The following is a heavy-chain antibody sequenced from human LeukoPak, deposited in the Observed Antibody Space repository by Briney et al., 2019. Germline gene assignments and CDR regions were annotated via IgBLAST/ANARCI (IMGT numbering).Heavy chain of an antibody. V-gene: IGHV3-33*01. Sequence: PGGSLRLSCAASGFTFSSYGMHWVRQAPGKGLEWVAVIWYDGSNKYYADSVKGRFTISRDNSKNTLYLQMNSLRAEDTAVYYCARDGQFGYMGAFDIWGQGTMVTVSS. CDR1: GFTFSSYG. J-gene: IGHJ3*02. D-gene: IGHD5-12*01. CDR2: IWYDGSNK. CDR3: ARDGQFGYMGAFDI.